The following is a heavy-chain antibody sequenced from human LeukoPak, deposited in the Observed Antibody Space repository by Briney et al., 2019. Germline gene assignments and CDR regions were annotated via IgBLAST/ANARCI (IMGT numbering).Heavy chain of an antibody. CDR2: MNPSSGNT. Sequence: ASVKVSCKASGYTSTSYDINWLRQATGQGLEWMGWMNPSSGNTGYAQKFQGRVTMTRNTSISTAYMELSSLRSEDTAVYYCARADVVVTGMVDYWGQGTLVTVSS. D-gene: IGHD2-21*02. V-gene: IGHV1-8*01. J-gene: IGHJ4*02. CDR3: ARADVVVTGMVDY. CDR1: GYTSTSYD.